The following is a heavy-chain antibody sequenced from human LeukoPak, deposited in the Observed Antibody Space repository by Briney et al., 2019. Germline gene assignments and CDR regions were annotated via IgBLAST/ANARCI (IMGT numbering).Heavy chain of an antibody. CDR3: AKAGDFWSGYIWAYDY. V-gene: IGHV3-30*18. J-gene: IGHJ4*02. Sequence: GRSLRLSCAASGFTFSSYGMHWVRQAPGKGLEWVAVVSYDGSNKYYADSVKGRFTTSRDNSKNTLYLQMNSLRAEDTAVYYCAKAGDFWSGYIWAYDYWGQGTLVTVSS. CDR2: VSYDGSNK. D-gene: IGHD3-3*01. CDR1: GFTFSSYG.